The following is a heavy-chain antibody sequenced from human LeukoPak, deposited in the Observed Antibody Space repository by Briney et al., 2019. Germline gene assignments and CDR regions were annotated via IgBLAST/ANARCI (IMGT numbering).Heavy chain of an antibody. J-gene: IGHJ3*02. CDR1: VFTFSNHS. CDR2: ISSNGGDT. Sequence: QPGGSLRLSCAASVFTFSNHSMAWVRQAPGKGPEWVSSISSNGGDTYYADSVRGRFTISRDISENMLHLQMNSLSAEDTAVYYCTRGNPSIVGSRDPFDIWGQGTMVTVSS. CDR3: TRGNPSIVGSRDPFDI. V-gene: IGHV3-23*01. D-gene: IGHD1-26*01.